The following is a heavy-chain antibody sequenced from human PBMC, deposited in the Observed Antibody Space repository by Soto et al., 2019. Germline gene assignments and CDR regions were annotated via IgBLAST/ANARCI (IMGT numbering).Heavy chain of an antibody. V-gene: IGHV3-74*01. J-gene: IGHJ4*02. CDR1: GFTLRSYW. Sequence: EVQLVESGGGLVQPGGSLRLSCAASGFTLRSYWMHWVRQAPGKGLVWVSRVNSDGSSTTYADSVKGRFTISADYAKNTLYMQMKSFRGGAMARYSGVPAAADRGFWSQGTQVSVS. CDR2: VNSDGSST. D-gene: IGHD2-2*01. CDR3: VPAAADRGF.